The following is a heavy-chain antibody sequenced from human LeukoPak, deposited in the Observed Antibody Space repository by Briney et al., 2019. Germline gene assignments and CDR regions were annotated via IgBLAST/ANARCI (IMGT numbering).Heavy chain of an antibody. J-gene: IGHJ4*02. D-gene: IGHD3-10*02. CDR2: IIPIFGTA. Sequence: GASVKVSCKASGGTFSSYAISWVRQAPGQGLEWMEGIIPIFGTANYAQKFQGRVTITADESTSTAYMELSSLRSEDTAVYYCARDLMFGLLGYYFDYWGQGTLVTVSS. CDR3: ARDLMFGLLGYYFDY. V-gene: IGHV1-69*13. CDR1: GGTFSSYA.